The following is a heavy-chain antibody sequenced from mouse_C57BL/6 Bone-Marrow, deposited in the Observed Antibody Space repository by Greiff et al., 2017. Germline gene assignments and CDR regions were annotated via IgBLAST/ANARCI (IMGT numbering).Heavy chain of an antibody. D-gene: IGHD2-1*01. CDR1: GYTFTSYW. V-gene: IGHV1-55*01. CDR3: ARVYYCYAMDY. Sequence: VQLQQPGAELVKPGASVKMSCKASGYTFTSYWITWVKQRPGQGLEWLGDIYPGSGSTNYNEKFKSKATLTVDTSSSTAYMQLSSLTSEDSAVYYFARVYYCYAMDYWGQGTSVTVSS. J-gene: IGHJ4*01. CDR2: IYPGSGST.